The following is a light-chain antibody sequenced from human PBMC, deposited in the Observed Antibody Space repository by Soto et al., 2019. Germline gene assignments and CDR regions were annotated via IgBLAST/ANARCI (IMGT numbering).Light chain of an antibody. CDR2: SAS. CDR3: QQSYRTPHT. J-gene: IGKJ2*01. V-gene: IGKV1-39*01. Sequence: DIQMTQSPSSLSASMGDRVTITCRASQGVSAYLLWYQQRQGRAPRLLIYSASSLLSGVPSRFSGSGSGTNFTLTISRLQPEDFATYYCQQSYRTPHTFGQGTKLETK. CDR1: QGVSAY.